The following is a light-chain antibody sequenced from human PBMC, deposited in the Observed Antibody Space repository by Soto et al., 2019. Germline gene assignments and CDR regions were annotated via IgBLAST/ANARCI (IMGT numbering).Light chain of an antibody. Sequence: QSVLTQPASASGSPGQSVTISCTGTSSDVGSSTLVSWYQQHPGKGPKLIIFEGNKRPSGLSNRFSGSKSGNTASLTISGLQAEDEADYYCCSYAGYSIFVVGTGTKLTVL. CDR1: SSDVGSSTL. V-gene: IGLV2-23*01. J-gene: IGLJ1*01. CDR3: CSYAGYSIFV. CDR2: EGN.